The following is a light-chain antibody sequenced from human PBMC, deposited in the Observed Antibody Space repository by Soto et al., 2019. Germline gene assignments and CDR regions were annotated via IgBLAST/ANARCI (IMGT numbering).Light chain of an antibody. V-gene: IGKV1-27*01. CDR3: QQYNNWLLLT. J-gene: IGKJ5*01. Sequence: DIQMTQSPSSLSASVGDRVTFTCRASQDIGHSLAWYQQKPGKPIQLLIYGASTLHSGVPSRFSGSGSGTDFTLTISSLQSEDFAVYYCQQYNNWLLLTFGGGTRLEI. CDR2: GAS. CDR1: QDIGHS.